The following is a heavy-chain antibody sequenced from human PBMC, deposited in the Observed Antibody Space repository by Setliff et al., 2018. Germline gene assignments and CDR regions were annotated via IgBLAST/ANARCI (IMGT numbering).Heavy chain of an antibody. Sequence: PGGSLRLSCAASGFTFSNAWMSWVRQAPGKGLEWVGRIKSKTDGGTTDYAAPVKGRFTISRDDSKNTLYLQMNSLKTEDTAVYYCTRDLWIGDSGARRDYWGLGTLVTVSS. V-gene: IGHV3-15*01. J-gene: IGHJ4*02. D-gene: IGHD3-10*01. CDR2: IKSKTDGGTT. CDR3: TRDLWIGDSGARRDY. CDR1: GFTFSNAW.